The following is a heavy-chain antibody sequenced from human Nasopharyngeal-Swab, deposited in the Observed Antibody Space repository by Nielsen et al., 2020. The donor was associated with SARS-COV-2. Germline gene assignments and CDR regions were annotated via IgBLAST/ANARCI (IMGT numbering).Heavy chain of an antibody. CDR3: ARVPFDYDYVWGSYRWISYFDY. D-gene: IGHD3-16*02. CDR2: IYYSGST. Sequence: SETLSLTCTVSGGSVSSGSYYWSWIRQPPGKGLEWIGYIYYSGSTNYNPSLKSRVTISVDTSKNQFSLKLSSVTAADTAVYYCARVPFDYDYVWGSYRWISYFDYWDQGTLVTVSS. J-gene: IGHJ4*02. CDR1: GGSVSSGSYY. V-gene: IGHV4-61*01.